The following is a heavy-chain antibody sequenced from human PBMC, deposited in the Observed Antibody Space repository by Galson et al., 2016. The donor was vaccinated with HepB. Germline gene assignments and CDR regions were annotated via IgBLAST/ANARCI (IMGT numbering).Heavy chain of an antibody. CDR1: GFTFSSYV. CDR3: AKDTNLYYGSGSYPLFQN. J-gene: IGHJ4*02. D-gene: IGHD3-10*01. V-gene: IGHV3-23*01. CDR2: IVGSGGTT. Sequence: SLRLSCAASGFTFSSYVMSWVRQAPGQGLEWVSGIVGSGGTTYYAESVQGRFIVSRDNSKNILHLQMDSLRVEDTAIYYCAKDTNLYYGSGSYPLFQNWGQGTLVTVSS.